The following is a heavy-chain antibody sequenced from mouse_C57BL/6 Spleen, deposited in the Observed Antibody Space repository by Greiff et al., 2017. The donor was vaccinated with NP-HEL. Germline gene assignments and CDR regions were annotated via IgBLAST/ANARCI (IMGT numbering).Heavy chain of an antibody. CDR2: IDPEDGET. J-gene: IGHJ2*01. CDR3: GPIYDGYFFDY. V-gene: IGHV14-2*01. D-gene: IGHD2-3*01. Sequence: EVQVVESGAELVKPGASVKLSCTASGFNIKDYYMHWVKQRTEQGLEWIGRIDPEDGETKYAPKFQGKATITADTSSNTAYLQLSSLTSEDTAVYYCGPIYDGYFFDYWGQGTTLTVSS. CDR1: GFNIKDYY.